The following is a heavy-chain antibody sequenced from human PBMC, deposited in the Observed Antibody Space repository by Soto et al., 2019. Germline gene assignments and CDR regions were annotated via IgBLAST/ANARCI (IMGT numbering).Heavy chain of an antibody. V-gene: IGHV4-59*01. J-gene: IGHJ4*02. CDR2: IYHSGTA. CDR1: GGSMNYYY. D-gene: IGHD5-18*01. Sequence: SETLSLTCSVSGGSMNYYYWSWIRQPPGKGLEWIGYIYHSGTAEYNPSLKSRVTLSVDTSKSQFSLKMSSVTTADTAVYYCARIVGSGYSYGYNDYWGQGTLVTVSS. CDR3: ARIVGSGYSYGYNDY.